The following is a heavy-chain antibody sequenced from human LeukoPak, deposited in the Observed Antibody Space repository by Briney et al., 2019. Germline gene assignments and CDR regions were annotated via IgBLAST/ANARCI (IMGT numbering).Heavy chain of an antibody. CDR1: GGSISSGSYY. J-gene: IGHJ6*03. V-gene: IGHV4-61*02. D-gene: IGHD3-3*01. Sequence: SETLSLTCTVSGGSISSGSYYWSWIRQPAGKGLEWIGRIYTSGSTNYNPSLKSRVTISVDTSKNQFSLKLSSVTAADTAVYYCARGGDFWNSRWYYYYMDVWGKGTTVTVSS. CDR2: IYTSGST. CDR3: ARGGDFWNSRWYYYYMDV.